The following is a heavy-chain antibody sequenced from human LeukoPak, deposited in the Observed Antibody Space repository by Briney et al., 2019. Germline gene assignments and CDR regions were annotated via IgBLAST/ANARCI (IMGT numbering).Heavy chain of an antibody. Sequence: SETLSLTCTVSGGSISSYYWSWIRQPPGKGLEWIGYIDYSGSTNYNPSLKSRVTISVDASKNQFSLKLSAVTAADTAVYYCARVEMDYDILTGYYRSLYFDYWGQGTLVTVSS. J-gene: IGHJ4*02. CDR2: IDYSGST. CDR3: ARVEMDYDILTGYYRSLYFDY. V-gene: IGHV4-59*01. CDR1: GGSISSYY. D-gene: IGHD3-9*01.